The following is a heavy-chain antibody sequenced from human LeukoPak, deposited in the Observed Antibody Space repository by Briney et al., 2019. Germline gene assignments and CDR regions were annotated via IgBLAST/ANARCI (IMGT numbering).Heavy chain of an antibody. J-gene: IGHJ6*03. V-gene: IGHV4-61*02. Sequence: PSQTLSLTCTVSGGSISSGSYYWSWIRQPAGKGLEWIGRIYTSGSTNYNPSLKSRVTISVDTSKNQFSLKLSSVTAADTAVYYCARDGSGGGYYYYYMDVWGKGTTVTVSS. D-gene: IGHD3-16*01. CDR3: ARDGSGGGYYYYYMDV. CDR1: GGSISSGSYY. CDR2: IYTSGST.